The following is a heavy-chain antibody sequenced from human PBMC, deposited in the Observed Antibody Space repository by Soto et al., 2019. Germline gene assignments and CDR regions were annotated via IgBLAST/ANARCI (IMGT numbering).Heavy chain of an antibody. CDR3: ARSRNSAVADSFDF. V-gene: IGHV3-30*04. J-gene: IGHJ4*02. CDR1: GFSFRNYA. Sequence: LRLSCAASGFSFRNYAIHWVRQAPGKGLEWVAVISRDGSHKYYLDSVKGRFTISRDNSKDTVNLLMNSLRDDDSAMYYCARSRNSAVADSFDFWGQGTLVTVSS. D-gene: IGHD1-26*01. CDR2: ISRDGSHK.